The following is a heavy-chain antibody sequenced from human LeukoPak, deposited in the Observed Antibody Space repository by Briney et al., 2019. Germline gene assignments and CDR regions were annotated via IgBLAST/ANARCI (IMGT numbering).Heavy chain of an antibody. V-gene: IGHV4-39*07. Sequence: SETLSLTCTVSGGSISSRSYYWGWIRQPTGKGLEWIGNIYYSGSTFYNPSLKSRVTISVDTSKNQFSLKLSSVTAADTAVYYCARGRLYDSSGYSIDYWGQGTLVTVSS. CDR2: IYYSGST. D-gene: IGHD3-22*01. CDR1: GGSISSRSYY. J-gene: IGHJ4*02. CDR3: ARGRLYDSSGYSIDY.